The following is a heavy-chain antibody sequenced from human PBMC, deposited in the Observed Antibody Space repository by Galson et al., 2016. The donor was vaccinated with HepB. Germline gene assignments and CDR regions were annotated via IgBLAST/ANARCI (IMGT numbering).Heavy chain of an antibody. D-gene: IGHD3-22*01. V-gene: IGHV4-30-4*01. Sequence: TLSLTCTVSGGSISSGDYYWTWIRQPPGKGLVWIGYIYYSGTTYYNPSLKSRISMSVDTSMNQFSLKLISVTAADTAVYYCARGAPSYYFDSSAYCDNWGQGTLVTVSS. CDR1: GGSISSGDYY. CDR2: IYYSGTT. J-gene: IGHJ4*02. CDR3: ARGAPSYYFDSSAYCDN.